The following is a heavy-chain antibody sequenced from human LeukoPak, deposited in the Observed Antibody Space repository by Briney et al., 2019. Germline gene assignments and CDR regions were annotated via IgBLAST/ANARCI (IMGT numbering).Heavy chain of an antibody. CDR3: ARVGNWNDILDY. CDR1: GGSISSYY. Sequence: PSETLSLTCTVSGGSISSYYWSWIRQPPGKGLEWIGYIYYSGSTNYNPSLKSRVTISVDTSKNQFSLKLSSATAADTAVYYRARVGNWNDILDYWGQGTLVTVSS. CDR2: IYYSGST. J-gene: IGHJ4*02. V-gene: IGHV4-59*01. D-gene: IGHD1-1*01.